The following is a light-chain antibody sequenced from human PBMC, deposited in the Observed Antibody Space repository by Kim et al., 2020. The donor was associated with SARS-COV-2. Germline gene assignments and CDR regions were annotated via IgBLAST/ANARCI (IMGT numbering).Light chain of an antibody. CDR2: MAS. V-gene: IGKV1-5*03. J-gene: IGKJ4*01. Sequence: DIQMTQSPSTLSASVGDRVTITCRASQSINNWLAWYQQKPGKAPKLLIYMASTLESGVPSRFSGSGSGTEFTLTISSLQPDDFATYDCQQDNSYPLTFGGGTKVDIK. CDR1: QSINNW. CDR3: QQDNSYPLT.